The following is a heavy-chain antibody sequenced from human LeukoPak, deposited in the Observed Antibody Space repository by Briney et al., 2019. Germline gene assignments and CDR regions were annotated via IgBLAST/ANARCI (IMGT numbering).Heavy chain of an antibody. D-gene: IGHD6-19*01. CDR2: INPSGGST. Sequence: ASVTVSCKASGYTFTSNNMHWVRQAPAQGLEWMGIINPSGGSTSYAQKFQGRVTMTRDTSTSTVYMELSSLRSEDTAVYYCARDLGASGWYYFDYWGQGTLVTVSS. J-gene: IGHJ4*02. CDR1: GYTFTSNN. CDR3: ARDLGASGWYYFDY. V-gene: IGHV1-46*01.